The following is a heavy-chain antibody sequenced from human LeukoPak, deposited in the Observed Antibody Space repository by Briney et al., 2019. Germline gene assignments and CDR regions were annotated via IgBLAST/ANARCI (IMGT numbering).Heavy chain of an antibody. CDR1: GFTFSSYW. J-gene: IGHJ6*03. V-gene: IGHV3-74*01. Sequence: GGSLRLXCAASGFTFSSYWMHWVRQAPGKGLEWVSRIHSGGSSTSYADFVKGRFTISRDNAKNTLYLQMNSLRAEDTAVYYCARDKPGSHYYVDVWGKGTTVTVSS. CDR3: ARDKPGSHYYVDV. CDR2: IHSGGSST. D-gene: IGHD1-1*01.